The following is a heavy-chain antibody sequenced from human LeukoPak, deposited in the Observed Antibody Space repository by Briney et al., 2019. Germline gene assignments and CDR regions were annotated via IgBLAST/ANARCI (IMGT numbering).Heavy chain of an antibody. CDR3: ARVLYFRENSYAGPFDQ. J-gene: IGHJ4*02. CDR1: GFIFSNLW. CDR2: IREDGSEA. V-gene: IGHV3-7*01. D-gene: IGHD5-18*01. Sequence: GGSLRLSCEASGFIFSNLWMSWVRQAPGKGLEWVANIREDGSEAYYVDFVKGRFTISRDNDKNSLHLQMNSLRVEDTAVYYCARVLYFRENSYAGPFDQWGQGTLVTVSS.